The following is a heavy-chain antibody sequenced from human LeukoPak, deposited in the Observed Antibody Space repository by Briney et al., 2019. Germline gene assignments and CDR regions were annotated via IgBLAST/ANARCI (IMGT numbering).Heavy chain of an antibody. D-gene: IGHD3-22*01. CDR2: ISAYNGNT. CDR1: GYTLTELS. Sequence: ASVKVSCKVSGYTLTELSMHWVRQAPGQGLEWMGWISAYNGNTNYAQKLQGRVTMTTDTSTSTAYMELRSLRSDDTAVYYCARDYYDSSGHKGYYFDYWGQGTLVTVSS. J-gene: IGHJ4*02. CDR3: ARDYYDSSGHKGYYFDY. V-gene: IGHV1-18*01.